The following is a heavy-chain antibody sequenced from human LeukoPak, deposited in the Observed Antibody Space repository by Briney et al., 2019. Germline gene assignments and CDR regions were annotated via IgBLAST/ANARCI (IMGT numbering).Heavy chain of an antibody. J-gene: IGHJ4*02. CDR3: ARQYFGVWGSYAPYYFDY. CDR1: GGSISSSSYY. CDR2: IYYSGST. Sequence: SETLSLTCTVSGGSISSSSYYWGWIRQPPGKGLEWIGSIYYSGSTYYNPSLKSRVTISVDTSKNQFSLKLSSVTAADTAVYYCARQYFGVWGSYAPYYFDYWGQGTLVAVSS. D-gene: IGHD3-16*01. V-gene: IGHV4-39*01.